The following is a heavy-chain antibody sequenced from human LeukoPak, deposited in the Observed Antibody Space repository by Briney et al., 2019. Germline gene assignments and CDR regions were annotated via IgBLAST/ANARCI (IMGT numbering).Heavy chain of an antibody. CDR2: VYYSGST. J-gene: IGHJ6*02. V-gene: IGHV4-30-4*02. CDR1: GGSISSGDYY. Sequence: SETPSLTCTVSGGSISSGDYYWSWIRQPPGKGLEWIGYVYYSGSTYYNPSLKSRVTISVDTSKNQFSLKLSSVTAADTAVYYCARDRLTPYDYYYYGMDVWGQGTTVTVSS. D-gene: IGHD4-23*01. CDR3: ARDRLTPYDYYYYGMDV.